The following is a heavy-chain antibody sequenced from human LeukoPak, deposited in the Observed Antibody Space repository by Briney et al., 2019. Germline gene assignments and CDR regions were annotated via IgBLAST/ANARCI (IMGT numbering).Heavy chain of an antibody. CDR1: GFTFSSYA. CDR3: AKDKYYGSGSYNYYYGMDV. D-gene: IGHD3-10*01. CDR2: ISGSGGST. V-gene: IGHV3-23*01. J-gene: IGHJ6*02. Sequence: GGSLRRSCAASGFTFSSYAMSWVRQAPGKGLEWVSAISGSGGSTYYADSVKGRFTISRDNSKNTLYLQTNSLRAEDTAVYYCAKDKYYGSGSYNYYYGMDVWGQGTTVTVSS.